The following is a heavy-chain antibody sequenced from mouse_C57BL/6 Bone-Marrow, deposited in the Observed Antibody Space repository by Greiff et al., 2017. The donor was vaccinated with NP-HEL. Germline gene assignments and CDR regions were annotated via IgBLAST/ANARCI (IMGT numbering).Heavy chain of an antibody. CDR3: TRFPYYGSSYPYAMDY. CDR1: GYTFTSYW. D-gene: IGHD1-1*01. V-gene: IGHV1-5*01. Sequence: VQLKQSGTVLARPGASVKMSCKTSGYTFTSYWMHWVKQRPGQGLEWIGAIYPGNSDTSYNQKFKGKAKLTAVTSASTAYMELSSLTNEDSAVYYCTRFPYYGSSYPYAMDYWGQGTSVTVSS. CDR2: IYPGNSDT. J-gene: IGHJ4*01.